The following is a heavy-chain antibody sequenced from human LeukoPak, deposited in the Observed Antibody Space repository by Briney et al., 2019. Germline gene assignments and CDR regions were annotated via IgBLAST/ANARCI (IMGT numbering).Heavy chain of an antibody. CDR2: INWNGGST. J-gene: IGHJ4*02. V-gene: IGHV3-20*01. CDR1: GFTFDDYG. Sequence: PGGSLRLSCAASGFTFDDYGMSWVRQAPGKGLESVSGINWNGGSTGYADSVKGRFTISRDNAKNSLYLQMNSLRAEDTALYHCARGDSGNFDYWGQGTLVTVSS. D-gene: IGHD6-19*01. CDR3: ARGDSGNFDY.